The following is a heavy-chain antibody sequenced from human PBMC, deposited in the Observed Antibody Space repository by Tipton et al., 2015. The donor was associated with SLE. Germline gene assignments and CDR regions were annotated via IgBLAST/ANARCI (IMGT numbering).Heavy chain of an antibody. CDR1: GGSISSGGYS. CDR2: IYHSGST. Sequence: TLSLTCAVSGGSISSGGYSWGWIRQPPGKGLEWIGYIYHSGSTYYNPSLKSRVTISVDRSKNQFSLKLSSVTAADTAVYYCARDPRALGYFDYWGQGTLVTVSS. CDR3: ARDPRALGYFDY. V-gene: IGHV4-30-2*01. J-gene: IGHJ4*02.